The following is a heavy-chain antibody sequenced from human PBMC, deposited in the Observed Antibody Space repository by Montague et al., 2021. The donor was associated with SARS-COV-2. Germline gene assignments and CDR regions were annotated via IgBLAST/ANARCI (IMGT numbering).Heavy chain of an antibody. CDR3: TSLDFWSGYYFAY. V-gene: IGHV3-49*04. J-gene: IGHJ4*02. Sequence: SLRLSCAASGFTFGDYAMSWVRQAPGKGLEWVGFIRSKVYGGTTEYAASVKGRFTISRDDSKSIAYLQMNSLKTEDTAVYHCTSLDFWSGYYFAYWGQGTLVTVSS. D-gene: IGHD3-3*01. CDR2: IRSKVYGGTT. CDR1: GFTFGDYA.